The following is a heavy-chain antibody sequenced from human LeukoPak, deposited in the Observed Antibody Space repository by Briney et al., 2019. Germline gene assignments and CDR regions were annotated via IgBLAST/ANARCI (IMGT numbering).Heavy chain of an antibody. V-gene: IGHV1-69*04. CDR2: IIPILGIA. CDR3: ARDRSSSSLDAFDI. Sequence: SSVKVSCKASGGTFSSYTISWVRQAPGQGLEWMGRIIPILGIANYAQKFQGRVTITADKSTSTAYMELSSLRSEDTAVYYCARDRSSSSLDAFDIRGQGTMVTVSS. D-gene: IGHD6-6*01. CDR1: GGTFSSYT. J-gene: IGHJ3*02.